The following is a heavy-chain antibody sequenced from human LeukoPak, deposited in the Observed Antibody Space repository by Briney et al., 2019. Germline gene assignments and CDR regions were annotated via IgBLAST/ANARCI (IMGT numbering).Heavy chain of an antibody. CDR3: ARGFGGGDYYDSSGYPDHFDY. CDR1: GGSFSGYY. J-gene: IGHJ4*02. CDR2: INHSGST. V-gene: IGHV4-34*01. D-gene: IGHD3-22*01. Sequence: SETLSLTCAVYGGSFSGYYWSWIRQPPGKGLEWIGEINHSGSTNYNPSLKSRVTISVDTSKNQFSLKLSSVTAADTAVYYCARGFGGGDYYDSSGYPDHFDYWGQGTLVTVSS.